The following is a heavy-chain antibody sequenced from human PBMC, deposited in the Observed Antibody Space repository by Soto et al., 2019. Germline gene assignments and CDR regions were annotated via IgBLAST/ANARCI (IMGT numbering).Heavy chain of an antibody. CDR2: ISTSGTTT. D-gene: IGHD6-19*01. Sequence: EVQLVESGGGLVQPGGSLRLACAASGFTFSSYSMNWVRQAPGKGLEWVSYISTSGTTTYYADSVKGRFTISRDNAKSSLYLQMNSLRDEDTAVYYCARVGSGSSGWRSDYWGQGTLVTVSS. V-gene: IGHV3-48*02. J-gene: IGHJ4*02. CDR3: ARVGSGSSGWRSDY. CDR1: GFTFSSYS.